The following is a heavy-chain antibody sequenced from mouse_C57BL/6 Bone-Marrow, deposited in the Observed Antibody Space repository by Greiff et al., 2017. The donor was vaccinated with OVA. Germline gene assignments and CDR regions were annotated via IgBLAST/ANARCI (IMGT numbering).Heavy chain of an antibody. J-gene: IGHJ3*01. CDR1: GFTFSSYG. Sequence: EVKLVESGGDLVKPGGSLKLSCAASGFTFSSYGMSWVRQTPDKRLEWVATISSGGSYTYYPDSVKGRFTISRDNAKNTLYLQMSSLKSEDTAMYYCASHKTWFAYWGQGTLVTVAA. D-gene: IGHD6-1*01. CDR3: ASHKTWFAY. V-gene: IGHV5-6*02. CDR2: ISSGGSYT.